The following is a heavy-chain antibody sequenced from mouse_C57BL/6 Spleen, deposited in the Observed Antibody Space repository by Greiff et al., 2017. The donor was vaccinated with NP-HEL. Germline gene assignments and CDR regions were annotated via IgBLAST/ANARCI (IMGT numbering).Heavy chain of an antibody. V-gene: IGHV6-3*01. CDR1: GFTFSNYW. D-gene: IGHD1-1*01. CDR3: TETPFYYGSSSLDY. J-gene: IGHJ2*01. Sequence: DVQLVESGGGLVQPGGSMKLSCVASGFTFSNYWMNWVRQSPEKGLEWVAQIRLKSDNYATHYAESVKGRFTISRDDSKSSVYLQMNNLRAEDTGIYYCTETPFYYGSSSLDYWGQGTTLTVSS. CDR2: IRLKSDNYAT.